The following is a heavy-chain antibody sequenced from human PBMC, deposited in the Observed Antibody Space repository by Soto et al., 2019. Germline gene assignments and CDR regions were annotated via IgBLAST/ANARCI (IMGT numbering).Heavy chain of an antibody. D-gene: IGHD6-6*01. CDR1: GFSLNTGGLG. J-gene: IGHJ6*04. CDR2: IYWDDDK. CDR3: TRRRCGRDSPLSYSSLCYHIMDV. V-gene: IGHV2-5*02. Sequence: QLTLKESGPTLVKPTQTLTLTCTFSGFSLNTGGLGVGWIRQPPGKALEWLALIYWDDDKRYSPSLKSRITISNASTNKRVVPTTPSTDPLNTSTYQGTRRRCGRDSPLSYSSLCYHIMDVWGNGTTVTASA.